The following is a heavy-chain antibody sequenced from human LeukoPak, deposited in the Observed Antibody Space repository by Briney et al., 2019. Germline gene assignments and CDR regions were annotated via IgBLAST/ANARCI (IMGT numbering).Heavy chain of an antibody. CDR1: GASISSYY. Sequence: SSETLSLTCTLSGASISSYYWSWIRQPPGKGLEWIGYIYYSGSTNYNPSLKSRVTISVDTSKNQFSLKLTSVTATDTAVYYCARGGAAYYDILTASYRMDVWGQGTTVTVSS. J-gene: IGHJ6*02. V-gene: IGHV4-59*01. CDR2: IYYSGST. D-gene: IGHD3-9*01. CDR3: ARGGAAYYDILTASYRMDV.